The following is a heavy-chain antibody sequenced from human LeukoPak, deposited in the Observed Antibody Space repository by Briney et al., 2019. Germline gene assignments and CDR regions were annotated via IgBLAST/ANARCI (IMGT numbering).Heavy chain of an antibody. Sequence: PGGSLRLSCAASGFTFSDYYTSWIRQAPGKGLEWVSYISSSGSTIYYADSVKGRFTISRDNAKNSLYLQMNSLRAEDTAVYYCARKVIAAAGTQGGDWFDPWGQGTLVTVSS. CDR2: ISSSGSTI. V-gene: IGHV3-11*01. CDR1: GFTFSDYY. D-gene: IGHD6-13*01. J-gene: IGHJ5*02. CDR3: ARKVIAAAGTQGGDWFDP.